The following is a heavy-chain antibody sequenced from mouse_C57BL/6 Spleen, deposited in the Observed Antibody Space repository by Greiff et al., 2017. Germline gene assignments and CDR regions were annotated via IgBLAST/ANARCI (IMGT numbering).Heavy chain of an antibody. D-gene: IGHD1-1*01. CDR1: GYTFTDYE. Sequence: VKLVESGAELVRPGASVTLSCKASGYTFTDYEMHWVKQTPVHGLEWIGAIDPETGGTAYNQKFKGKAILTADKSSSPAYMELRSLTSEDSAVXYCTRGVITTVVRYFDVRGTGTTVTVSS. CDR3: TRGVITTVVRYFDV. CDR2: IDPETGGT. V-gene: IGHV1-15*01. J-gene: IGHJ1*03.